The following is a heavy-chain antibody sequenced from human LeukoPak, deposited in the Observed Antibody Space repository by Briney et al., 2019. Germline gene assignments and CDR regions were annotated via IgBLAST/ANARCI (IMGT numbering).Heavy chain of an antibody. V-gene: IGHV3-21*06. J-gene: IGHJ4*02. Sequence: GGSLRLSCAASGFTFSSSSMNWVRQAPGKGLEFVSSISPSSSYIYYADSVKGRFTISRDDAKNSLFLQMNSLRAEDTAEYYCAREGGYCSGGSCRFFDYWGQGTLVTVSS. CDR3: AREGGYCSGGSCRFFDY. D-gene: IGHD2-15*01. CDR2: ISPSSSYI. CDR1: GFTFSSSS.